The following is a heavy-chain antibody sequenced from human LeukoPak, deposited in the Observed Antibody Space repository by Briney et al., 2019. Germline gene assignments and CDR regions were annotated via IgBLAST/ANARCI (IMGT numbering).Heavy chain of an antibody. CDR3: AREGGAYYMDV. V-gene: IGHV3-48*01. CDR1: GFTFSSYS. Sequence: PGGSLRLSCAASGFTFSSYSMNWVRQAPGKGLEWVSYISSSSRTIYYADSVKGRFTISRDNAKNSLYLQMNSLRAEDTAVYYCAREGGAYYMDVWGKGTTVTVSS. D-gene: IGHD3-16*01. J-gene: IGHJ6*03. CDR2: ISSSSRTI.